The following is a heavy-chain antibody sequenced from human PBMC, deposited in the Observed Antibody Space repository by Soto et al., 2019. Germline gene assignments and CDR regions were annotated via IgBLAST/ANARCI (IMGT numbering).Heavy chain of an antibody. Sequence: QVQLQESGPGLVKPSETLSLTCTVSGGSISSYYWSWIRQPPGKGLEWMGYIHSSGSTNYNPSLKAPVPLSVDTSKIPAGLTLSSVTAADGTVYSCARDRAYYDVLTGYYPSPHNAFDIWGRGTMVTVST. CDR1: GGSISSYY. CDR3: ARDRAYYDVLTGYYPSPHNAFDI. V-gene: IGHV4-59*01. D-gene: IGHD3-9*01. J-gene: IGHJ3*02. CDR2: IHSSGST.